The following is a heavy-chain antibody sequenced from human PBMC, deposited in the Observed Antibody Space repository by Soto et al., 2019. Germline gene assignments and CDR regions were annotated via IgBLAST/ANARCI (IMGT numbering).Heavy chain of an antibody. J-gene: IGHJ4*02. CDR3: AKGGGDSGGPDY. Sequence: SETLSLTCTVSGGSVSSGSCYWSWIRQPPGKGLEWIGYIYYSGSTNYNPSLKSRVTISVDTSKNQFSLKLSSVTAADTAVYYCAKGGGDSGGPDYWGQGTLVTVSS. CDR2: IYYSGST. D-gene: IGHD3-10*01. CDR1: GGSVSSGSCY. V-gene: IGHV4-61*01.